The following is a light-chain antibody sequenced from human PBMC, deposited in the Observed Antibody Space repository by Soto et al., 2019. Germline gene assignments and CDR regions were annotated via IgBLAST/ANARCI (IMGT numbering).Light chain of an antibody. J-gene: IGLJ2*01. CDR2: DVS. Sequence: QSALTQPRSVSGSPGESVTISCSGTRSDVGSYNYVSWYQQYPVKAPKVMIYDVSERPSEVPVRFSGSKSGNTASLTISGLQAEDEAEYFCCSYSGSDSLLFGGGTKLTVL. CDR1: RSDVGSYNY. V-gene: IGLV2-11*01. CDR3: CSYSGSDSLL.